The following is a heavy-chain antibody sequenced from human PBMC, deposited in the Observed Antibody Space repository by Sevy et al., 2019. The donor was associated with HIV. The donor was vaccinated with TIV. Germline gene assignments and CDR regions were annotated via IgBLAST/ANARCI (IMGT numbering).Heavy chain of an antibody. V-gene: IGHV3-66*02. J-gene: IGHJ4*02. CDR3: AAWGGGLDMATLTLWYYFDR. CDR2: IYSSGNT. CDR1: GFDVTKKY. D-gene: IGHD2-21*01. Sequence: GGSLRLSCEGSGFDVTKKYMAWARQAPGKGLEWVSLIYSSGNTYHADSVKGRFTISRDNGMNTLYLQMKNLKVEDTVVYYCAAWGGGLDMATLTLWYYFDRWGQGTLVTVSS.